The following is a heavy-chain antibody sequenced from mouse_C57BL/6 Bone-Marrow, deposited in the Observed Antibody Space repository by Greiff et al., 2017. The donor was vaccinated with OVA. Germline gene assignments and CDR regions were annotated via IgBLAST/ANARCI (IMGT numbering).Heavy chain of an antibody. CDR2: ISSGGSTI. CDR1: GFTFSDYG. V-gene: IGHV5-17*01. J-gene: IGHJ4*01. D-gene: IGHD4-1*01. Sequence: EVMLVESGGGLVKPGGSLKLSCAASGFTFSDYGMHWVRQAPEKGLEWVAYISSGGSTIYYADKVKGRFTISRDNAKNTLFLQMTSLRSEDTAMYYCARRTGTGAMDYWGPGTSVTVSS. CDR3: ARRTGTGAMDY.